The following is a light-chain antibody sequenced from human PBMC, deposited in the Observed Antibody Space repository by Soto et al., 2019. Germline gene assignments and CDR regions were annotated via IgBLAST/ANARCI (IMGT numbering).Light chain of an antibody. J-gene: IGKJ1*01. Sequence: IVMTQSPYSLAVSLGEIATINFSSSQSLLHSSNKKNYLAWYQQRPGQAPKLLIYWASTRESGVPDRFSGSGSGTDFTLTISSLQPEDVAVYFCHQYYNTWTFGQGTKVDIK. CDR3: HQYYNTWT. CDR1: QSLLHSSNKKNY. CDR2: WAS. V-gene: IGKV4-1*01.